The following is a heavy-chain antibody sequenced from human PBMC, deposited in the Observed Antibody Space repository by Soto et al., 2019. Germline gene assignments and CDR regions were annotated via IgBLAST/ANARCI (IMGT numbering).Heavy chain of an antibody. J-gene: IGHJ6*02. D-gene: IGHD2-2*02. Sequence: QEQLVQSGGEVKKPGASVRVSCTASGYTFTKYGITWVRQAPGQGLEWMGWIGVYNGKTNYARKLQGRVIMTADTSASTAYMELRSLRSDDTAVYYCSRARYCTSPSCYNHYYYGMDIWGQGTTVSVSS. CDR1: GYTFTKYG. V-gene: IGHV1-18*04. CDR2: IGVYNGKT. CDR3: SRARYCTSPSCYNHYYYGMDI.